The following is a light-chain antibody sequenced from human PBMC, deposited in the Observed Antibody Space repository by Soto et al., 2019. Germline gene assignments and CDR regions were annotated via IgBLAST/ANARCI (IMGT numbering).Light chain of an antibody. CDR1: SSDVGGYNY. J-gene: IGLJ2*01. V-gene: IGLV2-14*03. CDR2: DVS. CDR3: CSYTSSSTPVV. Sequence: QSVLTQPASVSGSPGQSITISCTGTSSDVGGYNYVSWYQQHPGKAPKLMIYDVSNRPSGVSNRFSGSKSGNTASLTISRLQAEDEADYYCCSYTSSSTPVVFGGGTKLTVL.